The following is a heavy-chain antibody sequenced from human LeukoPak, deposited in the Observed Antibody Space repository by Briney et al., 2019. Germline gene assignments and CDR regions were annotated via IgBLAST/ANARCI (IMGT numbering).Heavy chain of an antibody. CDR3: ARRKGCSGGSCYGDTFDY. CDR2: IHYSGSS. V-gene: IGHV4-59*08. CDR1: GGSVSSYY. Sequence: SETLSLTCTVSGGSVSSYYWSWIRQPPGKGLEWIAYIHYSGSSYYIPLLKGRVTISVETSKNQFSLKLSSVTAADTAVYYCARRKGCSGGSCYGDTFDYWGQGTLVTVSS. J-gene: IGHJ4*02. D-gene: IGHD2-15*01.